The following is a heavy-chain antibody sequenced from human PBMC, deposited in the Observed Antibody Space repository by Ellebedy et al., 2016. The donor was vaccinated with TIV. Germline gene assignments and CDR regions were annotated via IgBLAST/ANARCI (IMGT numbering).Heavy chain of an antibody. Sequence: MPGGSLRLSCTVSGDSVSRGGEHWAWIRQPPGKGLEWIATLSHTGRTYYSPSLQSRVTISGDASKNQFSLRLNSVTAGDTAVYYCARHRSTGTGAYYFDFWGQGSLVAVSS. CDR3: ARHRSTGTGAYYFDF. CDR1: GDSVSRGGEH. V-gene: IGHV4-39*01. J-gene: IGHJ4*02. CDR2: LSHTGRT. D-gene: IGHD1/OR15-1a*01.